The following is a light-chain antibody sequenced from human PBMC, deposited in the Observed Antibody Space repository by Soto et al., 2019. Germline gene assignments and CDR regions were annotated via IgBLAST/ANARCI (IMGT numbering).Light chain of an antibody. Sequence: QPVLTQPASVSGSPGQSITISCTGTSSDVGGYNYVSWYQQHPGKAPKLMIYDVSNRPSGVSNRFSGSKSGNTASLTISGLLAEDEADYYCSSYTSSSTPYVFGTGTKVTFL. V-gene: IGLV2-14*01. CDR1: SSDVGGYNY. J-gene: IGLJ1*01. CDR3: SSYTSSSTPYV. CDR2: DVS.